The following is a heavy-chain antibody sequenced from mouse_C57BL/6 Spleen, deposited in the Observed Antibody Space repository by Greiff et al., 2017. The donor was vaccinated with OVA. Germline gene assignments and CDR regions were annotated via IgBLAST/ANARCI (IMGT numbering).Heavy chain of an antibody. J-gene: IGHJ2*01. V-gene: IGHV1-20*01. CDR2: INPYNGDT. Sequence: EVQLVESGPELVKPGDSVKISCKASGYSFTGYFMNWVMQSHGKSLEWIGRINPYNGDTFYNQKFKGKATLTVDKSSSTAHMELRSLTSEDSAVYYCARGRVTTPYYFDYWGQGTTLTVSS. D-gene: IGHD2-5*01. CDR3: ARGRVTTPYYFDY. CDR1: GYSFTGYF.